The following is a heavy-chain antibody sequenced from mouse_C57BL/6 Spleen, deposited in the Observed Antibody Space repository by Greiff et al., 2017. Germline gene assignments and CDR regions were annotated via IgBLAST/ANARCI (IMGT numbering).Heavy chain of an antibody. CDR3: ARNRLYGNWYFDV. CDR1: GFTFTGYY. CDR2: VYPYNGGT. D-gene: IGHD2-1*01. V-gene: IGHV1-36*01. Sequence: VQLQQSGPVLVKPGPSVKISCKASGFTFTGYYMHWVKQSHGKSLEWIGLVYPYNGGTSYNQKFKGKATLTVDTSSSTAYMELNSLTSEDSAVYYCARNRLYGNWYFDVWGTGTTVTVSS. J-gene: IGHJ1*03.